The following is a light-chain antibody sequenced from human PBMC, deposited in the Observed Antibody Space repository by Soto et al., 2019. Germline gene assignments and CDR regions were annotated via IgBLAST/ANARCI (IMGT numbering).Light chain of an antibody. V-gene: IGKV3-20*01. Sequence: EVVLTQPPGTLSLSPGARATLSCRASQSVSSSHLAWYQQTPGQAPRLLIYGASNRASGIPDRFSGSGSGTDFTLNINRLEPEDFAVYYCQQYGSSPQTFGQGTKVDIK. CDR3: QQYGSSPQT. J-gene: IGKJ1*01. CDR1: QSVSSSH. CDR2: GAS.